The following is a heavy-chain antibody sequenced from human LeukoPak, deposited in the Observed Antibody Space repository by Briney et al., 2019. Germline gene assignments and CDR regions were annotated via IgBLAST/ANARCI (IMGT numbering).Heavy chain of an antibody. CDR3: ASGRGWVTDY. V-gene: IGHV4-39*01. CDR2: IYYSGST. D-gene: IGHD2-21*02. CDR1: GGSISSSSYY. Sequence: SETLSLTCTVSGGSISSSSYYWGWIRQPPGKGLEWIGSIYYSGSTYYNPSLKSRVTISVDTSKNQFSLKLSPVTAADTAVYYCASGRGWVTDYWGQGTLVTVSS. J-gene: IGHJ4*02.